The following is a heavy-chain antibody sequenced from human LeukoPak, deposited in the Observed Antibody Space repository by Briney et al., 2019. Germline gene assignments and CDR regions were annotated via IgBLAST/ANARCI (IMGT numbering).Heavy chain of an antibody. CDR2: IYHSGST. CDR3: ARAGASALGYCSSTSCYTNRFDP. CDR1: GYSISSGYY. J-gene: IGHJ5*02. Sequence: SETLSLTCAVSGYSISSGYYWGWIRQPPGKGLEWIGSIYHSGSTYYNPSLKSRVTISVDTSKNQFSLKLSSVTAADTAVYYCARAGASALGYCSSTSCYTNRFDPWGQGTLVTVSS. V-gene: IGHV4-38-2*01. D-gene: IGHD2-2*02.